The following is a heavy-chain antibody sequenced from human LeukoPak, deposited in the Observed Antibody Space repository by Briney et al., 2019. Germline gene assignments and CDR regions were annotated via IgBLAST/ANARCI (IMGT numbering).Heavy chain of an antibody. CDR1: GYTFTGYY. CDR3: AREYYDSSGYYLLD. Sequence: GASVKVSCKASGYTFTGYYVHWVRQAPGQGLEWMGWFNPNSGDTNYAKKFQGRATMTRDTSISTAYMELSRLRSDDTAVYYCAREYYDSSGYYLLDWGQGTLVTVSS. V-gene: IGHV1-2*02. D-gene: IGHD3-22*01. CDR2: FNPNSGDT. J-gene: IGHJ4*02.